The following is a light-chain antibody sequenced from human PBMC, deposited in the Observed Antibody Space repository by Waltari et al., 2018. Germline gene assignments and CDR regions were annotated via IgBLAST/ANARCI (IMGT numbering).Light chain of an antibody. CDR1: QSVGTY. CDR3: QQRRNWPLT. Sequence: EIVLTQSPAILSFSTGERATLTCRASQSVGTYLAWYQQRPGQSPRLLIYDPSYRATGIPARFSCSGSETDFTLTISSLQPEDFAVYYCQQRRNWPLTFGGGTRVQ. V-gene: IGKV3-11*01. CDR2: DPS. J-gene: IGKJ4*01.